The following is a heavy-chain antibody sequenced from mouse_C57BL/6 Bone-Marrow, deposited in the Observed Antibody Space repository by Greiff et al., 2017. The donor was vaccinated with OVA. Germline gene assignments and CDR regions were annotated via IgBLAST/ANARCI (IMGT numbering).Heavy chain of an antibody. J-gene: IGHJ4*01. CDR2: IYPRSGNT. D-gene: IGHD4-1*01. Sequence: VQLQESGAELARPGASVKLSCKASGYTFTSYGISWVKQRTGQGLEWIGEIYPRSGNTYYNEKFKGKATLTADKSSSTAYMELRSLTSEDSAVYFCARNWGYAMDYWGQGTSVTVSS. V-gene: IGHV1-81*01. CDR3: ARNWGYAMDY. CDR1: GYTFTSYG.